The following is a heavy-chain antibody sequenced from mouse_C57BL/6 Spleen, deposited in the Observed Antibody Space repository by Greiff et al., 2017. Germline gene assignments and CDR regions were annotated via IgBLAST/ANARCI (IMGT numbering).Heavy chain of an antibody. V-gene: IGHV1-82*01. CDR1: GYAFSSSW. CDR3: ARSDYSNYVDY. D-gene: IGHD2-5*01. Sequence: QVQLQQSGPELVKPGASVKISCKASGYAFSSSWMNWVKQRPGTGLEWIGRIYPGDGDTNYNGKFKGKATLTADKSSSTAYMQLSSLTSEDSAVYFCARSDYSNYVDYWGQGTTLTVSS. CDR2: IYPGDGDT. J-gene: IGHJ2*01.